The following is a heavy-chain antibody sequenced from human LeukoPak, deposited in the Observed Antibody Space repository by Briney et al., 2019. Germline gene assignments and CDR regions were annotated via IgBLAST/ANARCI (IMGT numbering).Heavy chain of an antibody. CDR3: ARGDAFSGGH. J-gene: IGHJ4*02. D-gene: IGHD3-10*01. CDR2: IHPEGNEK. V-gene: IGHV3-7*04. CDR1: GFSFTNFW. Sequence: GGSLRLSCAVSGFSFTNFWMSWVRQAPGRGLEWVANIHPEGNEKYHVESVKGRFTISRDNTKNLLFLQMNGLRVEDTAVYYCARGDAFSGGHWGQGTLVTVSS.